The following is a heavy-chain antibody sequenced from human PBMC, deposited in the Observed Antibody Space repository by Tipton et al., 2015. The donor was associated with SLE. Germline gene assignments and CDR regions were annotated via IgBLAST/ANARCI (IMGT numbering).Heavy chain of an antibody. J-gene: IGHJ6*02. CDR3: ARDVWGGYYYYYGMDV. V-gene: IGHV4-61*09. D-gene: IGHD3-16*01. Sequence: TLSLTCTVSGGSISSGGYYWSWIRQPAGKGLEWIGYIYISGSTNYNPSLKSRVTISVDTSKNQFSLTLISVTAADTAVYYCARDVWGGYYYYYGMDVWGQGTTVTVSS. CDR1: GGSISSGGYY. CDR2: IYISGST.